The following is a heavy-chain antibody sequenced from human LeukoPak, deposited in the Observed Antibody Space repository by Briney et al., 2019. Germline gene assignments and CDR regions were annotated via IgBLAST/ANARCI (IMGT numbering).Heavy chain of an antibody. V-gene: IGHV1-18*01. CDR3: ARSYYGSGSSTIFDY. CDR1: GYIFINYD. Sequence: ASVKVSCKATGYIFINYDISWVRQAPGQGLEWMGWISAENGNTKYAQKLQGRVTMTTDTSTSTAYMELRSLRSDDTAVDYCARSYYGSGSSTIFDYWGQGTLVTVSS. D-gene: IGHD3-10*01. J-gene: IGHJ4*02. CDR2: ISAENGNT.